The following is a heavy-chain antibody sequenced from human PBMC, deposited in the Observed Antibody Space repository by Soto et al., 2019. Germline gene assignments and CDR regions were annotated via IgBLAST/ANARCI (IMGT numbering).Heavy chain of an antibody. J-gene: IGHJ4*02. CDR3: AGGPGVARNY. CDR2: IYHSGST. D-gene: IGHD5-12*01. Sequence: QLQLQESGSGRVKHSQTLYLTCAVSGGSISSDGYSWSWIRQPPGKGLEWIGYIYHSGSTYYNPSLKSRVTISVDRSKNQFSLKLSSVTAADTAVYYCAGGPGVARNYWGQGTLVTVSS. CDR1: GGSISSDGYS. V-gene: IGHV4-30-2*01.